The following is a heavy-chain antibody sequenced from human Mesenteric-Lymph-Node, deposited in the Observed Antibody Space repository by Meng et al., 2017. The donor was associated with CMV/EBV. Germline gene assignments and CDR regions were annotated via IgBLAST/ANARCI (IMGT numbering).Heavy chain of an antibody. CDR2: ISGSGGST. D-gene: IGHD6-6*01. CDR1: GFTFSSYA. CDR3: ARVRIAARVGWFDP. J-gene: IGHJ5*02. Sequence: GESLKISCAASGFTFSSYAMSWVRQAPGKGLEWVSAISGSGGSTYYADSVKGRFTISRDNSKNTLYLQMNSLRAEDTAVYYCARVRIAARVGWFDPWGQGTLVTVSS. V-gene: IGHV3-23*01.